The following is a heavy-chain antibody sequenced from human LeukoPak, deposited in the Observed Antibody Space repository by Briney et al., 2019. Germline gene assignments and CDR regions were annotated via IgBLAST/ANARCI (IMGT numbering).Heavy chain of an antibody. D-gene: IGHD1-1*01. V-gene: IGHV3-7*01. CDR3: AIWTSGNY. J-gene: IGHJ4*02. CDR1: LVAFIGSC. Sequence: GGSLRLSCAVSLVAFIGSCMRWVRQAPGKGLEWVANMDPTGSQKRYVDSVRGRFTSSKDNLGASLYLDMHSLIAEDTAISYCAIWTSGNYWGQGTLVTVSS. CDR2: MDPTGSQK.